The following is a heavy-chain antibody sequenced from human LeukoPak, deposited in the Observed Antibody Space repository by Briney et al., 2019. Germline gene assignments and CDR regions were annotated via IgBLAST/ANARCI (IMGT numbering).Heavy chain of an antibody. CDR3: AKEPDQARRNNWFDP. J-gene: IGHJ5*02. V-gene: IGHV3-21*01. D-gene: IGHD2-2*01. CDR1: GFTFSSYA. CDR2: ISSSSSYI. Sequence: GGSLRLSCAASGFTFSSYAMSWVRQAPGKGLEWVSSISSSSSYIYYADSVKGRFTISRDNAKNSLYLQMNSLRAEDTAVYYCAKEPDQARRNNWFDPWGQGTLVTVSS.